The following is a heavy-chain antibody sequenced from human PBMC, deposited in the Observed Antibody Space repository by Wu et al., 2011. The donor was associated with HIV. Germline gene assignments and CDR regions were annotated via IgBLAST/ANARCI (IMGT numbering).Heavy chain of an antibody. Sequence: RVTISVDTSKNQFSLKLSSVTAADTAVYYCARVSGWSRFDYWGQGTLVTVSS. J-gene: IGHJ4*02. V-gene: IGHV4-30-2*04. D-gene: IGHD6-19*01. CDR3: ARVSGWSRFDY.